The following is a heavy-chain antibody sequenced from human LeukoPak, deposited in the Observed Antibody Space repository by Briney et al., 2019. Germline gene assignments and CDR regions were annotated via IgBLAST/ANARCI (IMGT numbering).Heavy chain of an antibody. CDR3: ARLNWDDGEVSGFDQ. CDR2: IKQDETEI. D-gene: IGHD1-26*01. Sequence: GGPLRLSCAASGFTFSSYSMSWVRQAPGKGLEWVANIKQDETEIYYADSVKGRFTIARDNAKRSLFLQMSILRVEDTALYYCARLNWDDGEVSGFDQWGQGILVTVSS. J-gene: IGHJ5*02. V-gene: IGHV3-7*01. CDR1: GFTFSSYS.